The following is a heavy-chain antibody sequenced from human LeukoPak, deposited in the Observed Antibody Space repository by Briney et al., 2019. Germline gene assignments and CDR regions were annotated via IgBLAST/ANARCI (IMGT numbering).Heavy chain of an antibody. CDR3: ARDRLNVLQFSPPDDY. CDR2: INPSGGST. D-gene: IGHD3-3*01. CDR1: GYTFTSYY. J-gene: IGHJ4*02. V-gene: IGHV1-46*01. Sequence: GASVKVSCKASGYTFTSYYLHWVRQAPGQGLEWMGIINPSGGSTNYAREFQDRVTMTTDTSTSTVYMELSSLRSEDTAVYFCARDRLNVLQFSPPDDYWGQGTLVTVSS.